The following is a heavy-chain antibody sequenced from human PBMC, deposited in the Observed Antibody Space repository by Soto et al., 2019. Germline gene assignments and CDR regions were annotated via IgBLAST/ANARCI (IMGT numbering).Heavy chain of an antibody. V-gene: IGHV1-2*04. CDR3: AITNRQWLLPSYYYYYGMDV. J-gene: IGHJ6*02. D-gene: IGHD6-19*01. CDR2: INPNSGGT. Sequence: ASVNVSCKASGYTFTGYYMHWVRQAPGQGLEWMGWINPNSGGTNYAQKFQGWVTMTRDTSISTAYMELSRLRSDDTAVYYCAITNRQWLLPSYYYYYGMDVWGQGTTVTV. CDR1: GYTFTGYY.